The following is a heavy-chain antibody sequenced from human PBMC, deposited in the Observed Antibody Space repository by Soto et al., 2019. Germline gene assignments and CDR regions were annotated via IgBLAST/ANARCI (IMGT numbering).Heavy chain of an antibody. CDR1: GFTFDDYT. D-gene: IGHD3-22*01. CDR3: AKEGGDYYDSSGYSAPIDY. CDR2: ISWDGGST. V-gene: IGHV3-43*01. Sequence: EVQLVESGGVVVQPGGSLKLSCAASGFTFDDYTMHWVRKAPGKGLEWVSLISWDGGSTYYADSVKGRFTISRDNSKNSLYLQMNSLRTEDTALYYCAKEGGDYYDSSGYSAPIDYWGQGTLVTVSS. J-gene: IGHJ4*02.